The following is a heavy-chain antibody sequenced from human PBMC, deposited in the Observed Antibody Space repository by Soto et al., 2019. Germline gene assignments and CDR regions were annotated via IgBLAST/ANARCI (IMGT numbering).Heavy chain of an antibody. Sequence: PSETLSLTCTVSGGSISSYYWSWIRQPPGKGLEWIGYIYYSGSTNYNPSLKSRVTISVDTSKNQFSLKLSSVTAADTAVYYCARSGPTYYYDSSGYTYNWFDPWGQGTLVTVSS. D-gene: IGHD3-22*01. CDR2: IYYSGST. V-gene: IGHV4-59*01. J-gene: IGHJ5*02. CDR3: ARSGPTYYYDSSGYTYNWFDP. CDR1: GGSISSYY.